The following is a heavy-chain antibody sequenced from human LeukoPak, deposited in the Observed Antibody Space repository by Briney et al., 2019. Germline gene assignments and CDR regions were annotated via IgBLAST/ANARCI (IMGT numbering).Heavy chain of an antibody. D-gene: IGHD2-2*01. J-gene: IGHJ4*02. Sequence: ASVKVSCKASGYTFTGYYMHWVPQAPGQGLEWMGWINPNSGGTNYAQKFQGRVTMTRDTSISTVYMELSRLRSDDTAVYYCARGVGLGYCSSTSCSELDYWGQGTLVTVSS. CDR1: GYTFTGYY. V-gene: IGHV1-2*02. CDR3: ARGVGLGYCSSTSCSELDY. CDR2: INPNSGGT.